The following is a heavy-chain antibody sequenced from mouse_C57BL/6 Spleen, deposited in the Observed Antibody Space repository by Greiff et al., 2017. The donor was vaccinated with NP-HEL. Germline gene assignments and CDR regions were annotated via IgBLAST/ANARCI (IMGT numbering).Heavy chain of an antibody. D-gene: IGHD1-1*01. Sequence: VQLQQSGAELVKPGASVKLSCTASGFHIKDYYMHWVKQRTEQGLEWIGRIDPEDGETKYAPKFQGKATITADTSSNTAYLQLLSLTSEDTAVYDCVSYGSNLCFDVWGTGTTVTVSS. CDR3: VSYGSNLCFDV. J-gene: IGHJ1*03. V-gene: IGHV14-2*01. CDR1: GFHIKDYY. CDR2: IDPEDGET.